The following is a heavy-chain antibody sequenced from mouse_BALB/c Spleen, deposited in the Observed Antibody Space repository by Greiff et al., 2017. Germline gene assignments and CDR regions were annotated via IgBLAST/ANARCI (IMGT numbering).Heavy chain of an antibody. D-gene: IGHD1-1*01. Sequence: QVQLQQSGAELVRPGTSVKVSCKASGYAFTDYLIAWVKQRPGQGLEWIGVINPGSGGTNYNEKFKGKATLTADKSSSTAYMQLSSLTSDDSAVYFCARDYYDSSFDYWGQGTTLTVSS. V-gene: IGHV1-54*01. CDR2: INPGSGGT. CDR1: GYAFTDYL. J-gene: IGHJ2*01. CDR3: ARDYYDSSFDY.